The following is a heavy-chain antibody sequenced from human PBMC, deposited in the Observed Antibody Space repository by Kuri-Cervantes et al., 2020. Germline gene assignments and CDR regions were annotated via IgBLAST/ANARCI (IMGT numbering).Heavy chain of an antibody. Sequence: GSLRLSCTVSGGSIGSGSYYWGWIRQPPGKGLEYIGTIYYSGNTYYNPSLKSRVTISVDMSKNQLSLRLSSVTAADTAVYYCASVVLAAAGPIFDYWGQGTLVTVSS. J-gene: IGHJ4*02. CDR2: IYYSGNT. CDR1: GGSIGSGSYY. V-gene: IGHV4-39*01. D-gene: IGHD6-13*01. CDR3: ASVVLAAAGPIFDY.